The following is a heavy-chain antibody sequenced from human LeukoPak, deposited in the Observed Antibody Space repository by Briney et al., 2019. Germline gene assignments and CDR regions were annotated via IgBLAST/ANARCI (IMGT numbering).Heavy chain of an antibody. Sequence: GGSLRLSCAASGFTFSSAWMSWVRQAPGKGLEWVGRIKSKTDGGTTDYAAPVKGRFTISRDDSKNTLYLQMNSLKTEDTAVYYCTTEVAIAAAGTLFDYWGQGTLVTVSS. CDR1: GFTFSSAW. CDR2: IKSKTDGGTT. D-gene: IGHD6-13*01. J-gene: IGHJ4*02. V-gene: IGHV3-15*01. CDR3: TTEVAIAAAGTLFDY.